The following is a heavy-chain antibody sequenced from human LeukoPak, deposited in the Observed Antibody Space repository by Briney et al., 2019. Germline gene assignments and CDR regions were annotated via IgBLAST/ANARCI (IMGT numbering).Heavy chain of an antibody. J-gene: IGHJ4*02. CDR1: GFNFVSYN. D-gene: IGHD6-13*01. CDR2: ITTTSSVT. CDR3: ARSWGSWSRNPLDF. Sequence: PGGSLRLSCAASGFNFVSYNMNWVRQAPGNGLEWVSYITTTSSVTYYADSVKGRFTISRDNDDNSLYLLMNSLRAEDTAVYYCARSWGSWSRNPLDFWGQGTLVTVSS. V-gene: IGHV3-48*01.